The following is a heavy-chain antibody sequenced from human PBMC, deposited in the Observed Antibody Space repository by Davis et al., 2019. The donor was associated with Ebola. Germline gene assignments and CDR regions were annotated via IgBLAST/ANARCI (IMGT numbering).Heavy chain of an antibody. Sequence: ASVKVSCKAFGGTFSSYTINWVRQAPGQGLEWMGWISGYNGDTKYAQRPQGRVTMTIDTSTRTVYMELTSLRYDDTAVYYCAREFGIRHGRPLDYWGQGTLVTVSS. V-gene: IGHV1-18*01. CDR3: AREFGIRHGRPLDY. CDR2: ISGYNGDT. CDR1: GGTFSSYT. D-gene: IGHD6-6*01. J-gene: IGHJ4*02.